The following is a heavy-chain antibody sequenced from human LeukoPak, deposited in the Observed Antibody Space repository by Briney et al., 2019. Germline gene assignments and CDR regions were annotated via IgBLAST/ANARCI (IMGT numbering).Heavy chain of an antibody. CDR2: ISAYNGNT. V-gene: IGHV1-18*01. D-gene: IGHD1-26*01. CDR3: ARDPTVPGSRRFDY. Sequence: ASVKVSFKASGYTFTSYGISWVRQAPGQGLEWMGWISAYNGNTNYAQKLQGRVTMTTDTSTSTAYMELRSLRSDDTAVYYCARDPTVPGSRRFDYWGQGTLVTVSS. CDR1: GYTFTSYG. J-gene: IGHJ4*02.